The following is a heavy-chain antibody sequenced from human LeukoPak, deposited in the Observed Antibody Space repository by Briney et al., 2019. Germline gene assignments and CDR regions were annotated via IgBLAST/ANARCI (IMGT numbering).Heavy chain of an antibody. CDR2: ISWNSGSI. V-gene: IGHV3-9*01. CDR3: AKGGTYDSSGYYRVHAFDI. J-gene: IGHJ3*02. Sequence: PGGSLRLSCAASGFTLDDYAMHWVRQAPGKGLEWVSGISWNSGSIGYADSVKGRFTISRDNAKNSLYLQMNSLRAEDTALYYCAKGGTYDSSGYYRVHAFDIWGQGTMVTVSS. CDR1: GFTLDDYA. D-gene: IGHD3-22*01.